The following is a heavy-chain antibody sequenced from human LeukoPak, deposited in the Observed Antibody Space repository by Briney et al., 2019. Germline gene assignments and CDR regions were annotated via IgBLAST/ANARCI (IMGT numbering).Heavy chain of an antibody. J-gene: IGHJ4*02. Sequence: ASVKVSCKASGYTFTGYYMHWVRQAPGQGLEWVGWINPNSGGTNYAQKFQGRVTMTRDTSISTAYMELSRLRSDDTAVYYCARALSIAARRPPLGYWGQGTLVTVSS. D-gene: IGHD6-6*01. CDR3: ARALSIAARRPPLGY. CDR2: INPNSGGT. CDR1: GYTFTGYY. V-gene: IGHV1-2*02.